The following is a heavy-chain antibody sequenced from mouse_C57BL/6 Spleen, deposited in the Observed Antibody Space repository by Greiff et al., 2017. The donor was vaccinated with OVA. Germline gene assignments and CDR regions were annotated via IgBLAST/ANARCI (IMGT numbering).Heavy chain of an antibody. CDR3: ARRDDGYYVAY. J-gene: IGHJ3*01. CDR2: IDPSDSYT. CDR1: GYTFTSYW. Sequence: QVQLQQSGAELVMPGASVKLSCKASGYTFTSYWMHWVKQRPGQGLEWIGEIDPSDSYTNYNQKFKGKSTLTVDKSSSTAYMQLSSLTSEDSAVYYCARRDDGYYVAYWGQGTLVTVSA. D-gene: IGHD2-3*01. V-gene: IGHV1-69*01.